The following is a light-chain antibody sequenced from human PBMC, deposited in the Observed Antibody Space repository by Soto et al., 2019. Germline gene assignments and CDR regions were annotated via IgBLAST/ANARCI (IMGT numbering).Light chain of an antibody. Sequence: DIQMTQSPATLSGSVGDRVTITCRASQTISSWLAWYQQKPGKAPKLLIYKASTLKSGVPSRFSGSGSGTEFTLTISSLQPDDFATYYCQHYNSSSLTFGQGTKVDI. CDR1: QTISSW. CDR3: QHYNSSSLT. CDR2: KAS. V-gene: IGKV1-5*03. J-gene: IGKJ1*01.